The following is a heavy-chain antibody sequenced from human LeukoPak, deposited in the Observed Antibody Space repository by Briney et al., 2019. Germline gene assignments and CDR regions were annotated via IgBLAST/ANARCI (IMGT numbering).Heavy chain of an antibody. J-gene: IGHJ3*02. Sequence: PGGSLRLSCAASGFTFSIYAMSWVRQVPGKGLEWVSAIINSGDTTYYADSVKGRFTISRDNSKNTLYLQMNSLRAEDTAVYYCAKCNGGDCYKDAFDIWGQGTMVTVSS. D-gene: IGHD2-21*02. CDR3: AKCNGGDCYKDAFDI. CDR1: GFTFSIYA. V-gene: IGHV3-23*01. CDR2: IINSGDTT.